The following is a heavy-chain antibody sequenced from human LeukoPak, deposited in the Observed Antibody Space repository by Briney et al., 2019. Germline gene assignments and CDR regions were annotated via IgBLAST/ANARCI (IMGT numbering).Heavy chain of an antibody. CDR2: ISAYNGNT. D-gene: IGHD2-15*01. CDR1: GYTFTGYY. CDR3: GRDCSGGSCYSLVRYGMDV. V-gene: IGHV1-18*04. Sequence: ASVKVSCKASGYTFTGYYMHWVRQTPGQGLEWMGWISAYNGNTNYAQKLQGRVTMTTDTSTSTAYMELTSLRSDDTAVYYCGRDCSGGSCYSLVRYGMDVWGQGTTVTVSS. J-gene: IGHJ6*02.